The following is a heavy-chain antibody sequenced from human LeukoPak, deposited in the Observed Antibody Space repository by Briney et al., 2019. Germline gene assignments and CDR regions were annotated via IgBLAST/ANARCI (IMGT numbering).Heavy chain of an antibody. J-gene: IGHJ5*02. CDR2: ISSSGSTI. D-gene: IGHD6-13*01. CDR3: ARLIAAAGTRWFDP. V-gene: IGHV3-11*01. Sequence: GGSLRLSCAASGFTFSKDDFHWVRQAPGKGLEWVSYISSSGSTIYYADSVKGRFTISRDNAKNSLYLQMNSLRAEDTAVYYCARLIAAAGTRWFDPWGQGTLVTVSS. CDR1: GFTFSKDD.